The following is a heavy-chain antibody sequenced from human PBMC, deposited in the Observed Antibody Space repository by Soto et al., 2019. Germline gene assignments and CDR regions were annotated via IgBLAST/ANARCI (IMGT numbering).Heavy chain of an antibody. Sequence: QVQLVQSGAEVKKPGSSVKVSCKASGGTFSSYAISWVRQAPGQGLEWMGGIITIFGTANYAQKFQGRVTITGDKSTSTAYMELSSLRSEDTAVYYCARDYSIFGVVITHYYYYGMDVWGQGTTVTVSS. CDR2: IITIFGTA. J-gene: IGHJ6*02. D-gene: IGHD3-3*01. CDR3: ARDYSIFGVVITHYYYYGMDV. CDR1: GGTFSSYA. V-gene: IGHV1-69*06.